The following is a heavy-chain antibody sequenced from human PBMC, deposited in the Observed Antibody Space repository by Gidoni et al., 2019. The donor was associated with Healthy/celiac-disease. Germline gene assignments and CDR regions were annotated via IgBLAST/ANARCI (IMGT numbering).Heavy chain of an antibody. CDR1: GYTFTSYD. CDR2: MNPNSGNT. CDR3: ARDPPGIAVAATDY. D-gene: IGHD6-19*01. Sequence: QVQLVQSGAAVQKPGASVKVSCKASGYTFTSYDINWVRQATGQGLEWMGWMNPNSGNTGYAQKFQGRVTMTRNTSISTAYMELSSLRSEDTAVYYCARDPPGIAVAATDYWGQGTLVTVSS. J-gene: IGHJ4*02. V-gene: IGHV1-8*01.